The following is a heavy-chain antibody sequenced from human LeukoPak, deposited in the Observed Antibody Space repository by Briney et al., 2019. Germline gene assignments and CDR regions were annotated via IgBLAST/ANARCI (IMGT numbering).Heavy chain of an antibody. V-gene: IGHV4-59*08. CDR3: TRVKAARPHYFDY. J-gene: IGHJ4*02. CDR1: GGSNSSYY. Sequence: SETLSLTCTVSGGSNSSYYWSWIRQPPGKGLEWIGYIYYSGSTNYNPSLKSRVTISVDTSKNQFSLKLSSVTAADTAVYYCTRVKAARPHYFDYWGQGTLVTVSS. D-gene: IGHD6-6*01. CDR2: IYYSGST.